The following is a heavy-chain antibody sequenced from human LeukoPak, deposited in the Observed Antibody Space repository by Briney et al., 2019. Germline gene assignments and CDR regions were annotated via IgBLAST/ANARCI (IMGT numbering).Heavy chain of an antibody. CDR1: GFTFDDYA. V-gene: IGHV3-9*01. D-gene: IGHD2-2*03. CDR3: AKAYMDSFDL. J-gene: IGHJ2*01. Sequence: GGSLRLFCAASGFTFDDYAKHWVRQAPGKGLEWVSGISWNSGSIGYADSVKGRFTISRDNAKNSLYLQMSSLRAEVTALYYCAKAYMDSFDLWGRGTLVIVSS. CDR2: ISWNSGSI.